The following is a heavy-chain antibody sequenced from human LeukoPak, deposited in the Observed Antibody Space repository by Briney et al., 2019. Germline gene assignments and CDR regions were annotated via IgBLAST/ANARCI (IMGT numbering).Heavy chain of an antibody. CDR2: IYYSGST. CDR1: GGSLSSYY. V-gene: IGHV4-59*08. CDR3: ARQSGNGYSGYDFQAFDI. Sequence: PSETLSLTCTVSGGSLSSYYWSWIRQPPGKGLEWIGCIYYSGSTNYNPSLKSRVTIPVDMSKNQFSLKLSSVTAADTAVYYCARQSGNGYSGYDFQAFDIWGQGTMVTVSS. J-gene: IGHJ3*02. D-gene: IGHD5-12*01.